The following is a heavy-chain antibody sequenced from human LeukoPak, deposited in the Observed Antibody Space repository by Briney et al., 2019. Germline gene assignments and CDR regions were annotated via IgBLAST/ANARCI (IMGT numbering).Heavy chain of an antibody. CDR3: ARERITMLGGLTFPLFDY. Sequence: GASVKVSCKASGYTFTSYGISWVRQAPGQGLEWIGRINPNGGATNYAQKFQGRVTMARDTSTSTAYMDLGRLRSDDTAVYYCARERITMLGGLTFPLFDYWGQGTLVTVSS. D-gene: IGHD3-10*01. CDR1: GYTFTSYG. CDR2: INPNGGAT. V-gene: IGHV1-2*06. J-gene: IGHJ4*02.